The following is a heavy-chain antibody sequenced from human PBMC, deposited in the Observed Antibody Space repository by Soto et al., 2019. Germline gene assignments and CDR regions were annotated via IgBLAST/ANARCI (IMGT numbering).Heavy chain of an antibody. J-gene: IGHJ4*02. D-gene: IGHD3-16*02. CDR3: ARSSYDYVWGSYLPDKYYFDY. Sequence: SETLSLTCAVYGGSFSGYYWSWIRQPPGKGLEWIGEINHSGSTNYNPSLKSRVTISVDTSKNQFSLKLSSVTAADTAVYYCARSSYDYVWGSYLPDKYYFDYWGQGTLVTVSS. V-gene: IGHV4-34*01. CDR2: INHSGST. CDR1: GGSFSGYY.